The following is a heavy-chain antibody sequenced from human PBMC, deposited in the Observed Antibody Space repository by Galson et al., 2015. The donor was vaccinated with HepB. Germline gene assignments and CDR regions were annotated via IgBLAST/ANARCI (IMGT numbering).Heavy chain of an antibody. CDR3: AGRSSQLRADYRYYGMDV. J-gene: IGHJ6*02. D-gene: IGHD5-12*01. Sequence: SVKVSCKASGGTFSNYAFTWVRRAPGQGLEWMGGIIPMFGITNYARKFQGRFTITADKSTSTAYMELSSLRSEDTALYYCAGRSSQLRADYRYYGMDVWGQGTTVTVSS. V-gene: IGHV1-69*10. CDR2: IIPMFGIT. CDR1: GGTFSNYA.